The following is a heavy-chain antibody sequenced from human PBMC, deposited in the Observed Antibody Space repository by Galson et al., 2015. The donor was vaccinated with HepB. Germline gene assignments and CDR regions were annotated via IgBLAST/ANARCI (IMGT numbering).Heavy chain of an antibody. CDR1: GYNFTNYW. V-gene: IGHV5-10-1*01. D-gene: IGHD3/OR15-3a*01. CDR3: ARRSEGNEFWIGNWFDP. CDR2: IDPSDSYI. Sequence: QSGAEVKKPGESLRISCKGSGYNFTNYWISWVRQMPGKGLEWMGRIDPSDSYISYSPSFQGHVTISADKSISTAYLQWSSLKASDTAMYYCARRSEGNEFWIGNWFDPWGQGTLVTVSS. J-gene: IGHJ5*02.